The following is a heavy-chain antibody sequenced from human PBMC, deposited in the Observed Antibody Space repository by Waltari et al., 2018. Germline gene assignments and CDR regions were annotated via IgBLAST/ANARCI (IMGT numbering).Heavy chain of an antibody. CDR3: AHRRTDYYDSSGLSWFDP. CDR2: IYWNDDK. V-gene: IGHV2-5*01. CDR1: GFSLSTSGVG. D-gene: IGHD3-22*01. J-gene: IGHJ5*02. Sequence: QITLKESGPTLVKPTQTLTLTCTFSGFSLSTSGVGVGWIRQPPGKALEWLALIYWNDDKRYSPSLKSRPTIPKDTSKNQVVLTMTNMDPVDTATYYCAHRRTDYYDSSGLSWFDPWGQGTLVTVSS.